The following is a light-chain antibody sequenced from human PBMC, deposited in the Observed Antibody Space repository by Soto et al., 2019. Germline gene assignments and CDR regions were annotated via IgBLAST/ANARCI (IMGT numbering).Light chain of an antibody. Sequence: EIVLTQSPGPLSLSPGERATLSCRASQSVSDSSLAWYHQKTGQAPRLLLYGASRRATGIPDTFSGSGSGTDFTLTISRLEPEDFAVYYCQLYGDSPMYTFGQGTKLEIK. CDR3: QLYGDSPMYT. V-gene: IGKV3-20*01. J-gene: IGKJ2*01. CDR2: GAS. CDR1: QSVSDSS.